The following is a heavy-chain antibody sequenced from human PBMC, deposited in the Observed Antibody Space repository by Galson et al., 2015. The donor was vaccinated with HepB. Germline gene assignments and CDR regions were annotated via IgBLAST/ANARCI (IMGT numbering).Heavy chain of an antibody. CDR2: INTYNGKT. J-gene: IGHJ4*02. D-gene: IGHD3-3*01. CDR3: ARAFFSNYDFWSGYETYFDY. Sequence: SVKVSCKASGYTFTSYGINWVRQAPGQGLEWMGWINTYNGKTNYAQKLQGRVAMTTDTSTTTVYMEPRRLRSDDMAIYYCARAFFSNYDFWSGYETYFDYWGQGTLVAVSS. V-gene: IGHV1-18*03. CDR1: GYTFTSYG.